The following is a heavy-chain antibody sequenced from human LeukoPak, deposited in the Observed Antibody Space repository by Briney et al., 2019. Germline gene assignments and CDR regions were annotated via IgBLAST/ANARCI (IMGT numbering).Heavy chain of an antibody. J-gene: IGHJ4*02. V-gene: IGHV3-66*01. Sequence: GGSLRLSCAASGFTVSSNYMGWVRQAPGKGLEWVSVIYSGGDTYYTDSVKGRFTISRDNSKNIIYLEMTSLKAEDTAVYYCAKERNLEIAVAGTIFDYWGQGTLVTVSS. D-gene: IGHD6-19*01. CDR3: AKERNLEIAVAGTIFDY. CDR2: IYSGGDT. CDR1: GFTVSSNY.